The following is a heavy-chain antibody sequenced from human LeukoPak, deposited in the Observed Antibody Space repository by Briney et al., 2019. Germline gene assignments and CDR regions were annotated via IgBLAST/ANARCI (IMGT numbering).Heavy chain of an antibody. CDR2: ISGSGGST. J-gene: IGHJ4*02. Sequence: GGSLRLSCAASGFTFSSYSMNWVRQAPGKGLEWVSAISGSGGSTYYADSVKGRFTISRDNSKNTLYLQMNSLRAEDTAVYYCAKNSGYYSGSFDYWGQGTLVTVSS. CDR3: AKNSGYYSGSFDY. D-gene: IGHD3-22*01. CDR1: GFTFSSYS. V-gene: IGHV3-23*01.